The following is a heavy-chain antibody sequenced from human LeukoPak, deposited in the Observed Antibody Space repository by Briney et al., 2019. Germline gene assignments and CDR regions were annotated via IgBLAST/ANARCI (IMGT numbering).Heavy chain of an antibody. CDR1: GFTFSSFS. J-gene: IGHJ5*02. V-gene: IGHV3-21*01. CDR3: ARDYYDSSGYYA. Sequence: GGSLRLSCAASGFTFSSFSMNWVRQAPGKELEWVSSISSDSAYIFYADSVKGRFTISRDNAKNSLYLQMNSLRAEDTAVYYCARDYYDSSGYYAWGQGTLVTVSS. CDR2: ISSDSAYI. D-gene: IGHD3-22*01.